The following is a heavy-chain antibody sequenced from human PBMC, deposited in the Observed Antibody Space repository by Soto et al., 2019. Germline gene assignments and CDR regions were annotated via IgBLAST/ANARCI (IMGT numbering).Heavy chain of an antibody. CDR2: IYYGGST. CDR3: AKVLDFYYYDSSGYYFDY. D-gene: IGHD3-22*01. V-gene: IGHV4-30-2*01. J-gene: IGHJ4*02. Sequence: PSETLSLTCAVSGGSISSGDFSWNWIRQPPGKGLEYIGYIYYGGSTYYNPSLQSRVTMSVDRSRNQFSLNLNSVTAADTAVYYCAKVLDFYYYDSSGYYFDYWGQGTLVTVSS. CDR1: GGSISSGDFS.